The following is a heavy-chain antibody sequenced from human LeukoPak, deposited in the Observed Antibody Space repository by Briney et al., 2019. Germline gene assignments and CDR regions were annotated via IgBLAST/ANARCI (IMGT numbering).Heavy chain of an antibody. Sequence: SETLSLTCAVYGGSFSGYYWSWIRQPPGKGLEWIGEINHSGSTNYNPSLKSRVTISVDTSKNQFSLKLSSVTAADTAVYYCARRLRYFDWLFDAFDIWGQGTMVTVSS. CDR3: ARRLRYFDWLFDAFDI. CDR2: INHSGST. V-gene: IGHV4-34*01. CDR1: GGSFSGYY. D-gene: IGHD3-9*01. J-gene: IGHJ3*02.